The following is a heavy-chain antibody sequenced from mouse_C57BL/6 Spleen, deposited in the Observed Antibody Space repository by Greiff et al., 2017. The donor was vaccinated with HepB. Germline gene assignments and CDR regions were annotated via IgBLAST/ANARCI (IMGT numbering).Heavy chain of an antibody. CDR2: INPGSGGT. CDR3: ARSLDSIDY. J-gene: IGHJ4*01. D-gene: IGHD2-4*01. Sequence: VQLQQSGAELVRPGTSVKVSCKASGYAFTNYLIEWVKQRPGQGLEWIGVINPGSGGTNYNEKFKGKATLTADKSSSTAYMQLSSLTSEDSAVYFCARSLDSIDYWGQGTSVTVSS. CDR1: GYAFTNYL. V-gene: IGHV1-54*01.